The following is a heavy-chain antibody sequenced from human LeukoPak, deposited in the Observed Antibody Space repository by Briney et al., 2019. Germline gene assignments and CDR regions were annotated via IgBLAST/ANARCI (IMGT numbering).Heavy chain of an antibody. CDR2: INPKSGDA. V-gene: IGHV1-2*02. Sequence: ASVKVSCKACGYTFTGYYMHWVRQAPGQGLEWMGWINPKSGDANYEQKFQGRVTMTRDTSVSTAYMELSGLRSDDTAMYYCARVYYGGKTPSPGGHWGQGTLVTVSS. D-gene: IGHD4-23*01. J-gene: IGHJ4*02. CDR1: GYTFTGYY. CDR3: ARVYYGGKTPSPGGH.